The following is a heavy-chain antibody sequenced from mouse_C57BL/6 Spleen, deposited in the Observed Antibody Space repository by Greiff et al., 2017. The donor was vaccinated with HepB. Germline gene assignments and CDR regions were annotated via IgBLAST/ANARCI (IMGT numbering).Heavy chain of an antibody. CDR2: IYPRSGNT. D-gene: IGHD2-3*01. V-gene: IGHV1-81*01. J-gene: IGHJ3*01. Sequence: VQLQQSGAELARPGASVKLSCKASGYTFTSYGISWVKQRTGQGLEWIGEIYPRSGNTYYNEKFKGKATLTADKSSSTAYMELRSLTSEDSAVFFCARSWNDGYYEAWFAYWGQGTLVTVSA. CDR1: GYTFTSYG. CDR3: ARSWNDGYYEAWFAY.